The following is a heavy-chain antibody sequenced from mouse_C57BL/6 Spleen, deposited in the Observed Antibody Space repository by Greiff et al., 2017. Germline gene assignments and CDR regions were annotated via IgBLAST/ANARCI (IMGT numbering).Heavy chain of an antibody. D-gene: IGHD1-1*01. Sequence: QVQLKASGAELVRPGASVTLSCKASGYTFPDYEMHWVKQTPVHGLEWIGAIDPETGGTAYNQKFKGKAILTAEKSSSTAHMELRSLTSEYSALYYCTRSSPDYWRQGTTLTVSS. CDR3: TRSSPDY. CDR1: GYTFPDYE. V-gene: IGHV1-15*01. J-gene: IGHJ2*01. CDR2: IDPETGGT.